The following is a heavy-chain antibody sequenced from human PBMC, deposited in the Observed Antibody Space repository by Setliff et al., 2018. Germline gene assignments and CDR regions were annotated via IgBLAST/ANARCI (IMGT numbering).Heavy chain of an antibody. V-gene: IGHV3-74*01. Sequence: HPGGSLRLSCGASGFTFSKYWMYWVRQVPGKGLVWVSRINGDGTITNYADSVKGRFTISRDNAKNTLYLQMNSLRGEDTAVYFCASIDWGENFYNTDVWGKGTTVTVSS. CDR3: ASIDWGENFYNTDV. CDR2: INGDGTIT. D-gene: IGHD7-27*01. CDR1: GFTFSKYW. J-gene: IGHJ6*03.